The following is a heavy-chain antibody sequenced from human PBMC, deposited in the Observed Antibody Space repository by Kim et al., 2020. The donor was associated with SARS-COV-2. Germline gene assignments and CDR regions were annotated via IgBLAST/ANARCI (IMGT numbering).Heavy chain of an antibody. CDR3: ARLRRKHYYYYGMDV. J-gene: IGHJ6*02. Sequence: SETLSLTCAVYGGSFSGYYWSWIRQPPGKGLEWIGEINHSGSTNYNPSLKSRVTISVDTSKNQCSLRLSSVTAADTAVYYCARLRRKHYYYYGMDVWGQG. CDR1: GGSFSGYY. CDR2: INHSGST. D-gene: IGHD5-12*01. V-gene: IGHV4-34*01.